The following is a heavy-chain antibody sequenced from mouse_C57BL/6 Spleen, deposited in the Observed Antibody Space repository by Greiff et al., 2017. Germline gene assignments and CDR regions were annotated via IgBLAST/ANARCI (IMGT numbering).Heavy chain of an antibody. D-gene: IGHD2-4*01. CDR1: GFSFNTYA. V-gene: IGHV10-1*01. Sequence: EVQLVESGGGLVQPKGSLKLSCAASGFSFNTYAMNWVRQAPGKGLEWVARIRSKSNNYATYYADSVKDRFTISRDNSESMLYLQMNNLKTEDTAMYYCVRNYDYDGRFDYWGQGTTLTVSS. J-gene: IGHJ2*01. CDR3: VRNYDYDGRFDY. CDR2: IRSKSNNYAT.